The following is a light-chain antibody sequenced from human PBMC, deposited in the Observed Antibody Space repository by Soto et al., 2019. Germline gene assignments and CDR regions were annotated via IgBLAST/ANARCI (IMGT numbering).Light chain of an antibody. V-gene: IGLV2-11*01. CDR3: CSYERSNSYV. CDR1: SSDVGGYNN. J-gene: IGLJ1*01. Sequence: QSVLTQPRSVSVSPGQSVTISCTGTSSDVGGYNNVSWYQQHPGKAPKLVIYDVTKRPSGVPDRFSGSKSGTTASLTISGLQAEDEADYYCCSYERSNSYVFGTGTKLTVL. CDR2: DVT.